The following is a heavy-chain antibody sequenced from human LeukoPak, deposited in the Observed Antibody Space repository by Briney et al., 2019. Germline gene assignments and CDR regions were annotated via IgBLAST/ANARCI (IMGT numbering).Heavy chain of an antibody. CDR3: AKDNRAVASTGSFDY. J-gene: IGHJ4*02. CDR1: GFTFDDYA. V-gene: IGHV3-9*03. Sequence: GRSLRLSCAASGFTFDDYAMHWVRQAPGKGLEWVSGISWNSGSIGYADSVKGRFTISRDNAKNSLYLQMNSLRAEDMALYYCAKDNRAVASTGSFDYWGQGTLVTVSS. CDR2: ISWNSGSI. D-gene: IGHD6-19*01.